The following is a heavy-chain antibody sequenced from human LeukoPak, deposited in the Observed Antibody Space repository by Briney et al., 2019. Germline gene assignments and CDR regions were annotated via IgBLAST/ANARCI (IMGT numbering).Heavy chain of an antibody. J-gene: IGHJ5*02. CDR2: IYHSGST. CDR1: GGSISSSNW. V-gene: IGHV4-4*02. CDR3: ARCFYGSGSYYQPFDP. D-gene: IGHD3-10*01. Sequence: SETLSLTCSVSGGSISSSNWWSWVRQPPGKGLEWIGEIYHSGSTNYNPSLKSRVTISVDKSKNQFSLKLSSVTAADTAVYYCARCFYGSGSYYQPFDPWGQGTLVTVSS.